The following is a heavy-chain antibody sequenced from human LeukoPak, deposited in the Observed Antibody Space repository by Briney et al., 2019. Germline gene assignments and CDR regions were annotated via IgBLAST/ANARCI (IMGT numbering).Heavy chain of an antibody. J-gene: IGHJ6*02. CDR3: ARLLRLTVPNYYGSGSYYMNYGMDV. CDR2: IYHSGST. Sequence: PSETLSLTCAVSGGSISSSNWWSWVRQPPGKGLEWIGEIYHSGSTNYNPSLKSRVTISVDKSKNQFSLKLSSVTAADTAVYYCARLLRLTVPNYYGSGSYYMNYGMDVWGQGTTVTVSS. V-gene: IGHV4-4*02. CDR1: GGSISSSNW. D-gene: IGHD3-10*01.